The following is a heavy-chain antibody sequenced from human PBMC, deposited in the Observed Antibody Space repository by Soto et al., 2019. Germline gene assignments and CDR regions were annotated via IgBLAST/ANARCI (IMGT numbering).Heavy chain of an antibody. V-gene: IGHV1-69*13. J-gene: IGHJ4*02. D-gene: IGHD1-26*01. CDR1: GGTFSSYA. CDR2: IIPIFGTA. Sequence: SVKVSCKASGGTFSSYAISWVRQAPGQGLEWMGGIIPIFGTANYAQKFQGRVTITADESTSTAYMGLSSLRSEDTAVYYCASSGSYPRTRLDYWGQGTLVTVSS. CDR3: ASSGSYPRTRLDY.